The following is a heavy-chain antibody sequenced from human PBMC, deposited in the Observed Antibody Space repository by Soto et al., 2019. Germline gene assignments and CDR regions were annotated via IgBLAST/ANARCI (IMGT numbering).Heavy chain of an antibody. J-gene: IGHJ4*02. Sequence: SETLSLTCSVFGGSVSSGDFYWGWIRQPPGKGLEWIAHIYDGGGKYYKPSLDSRLSLSVDTSKNQVSLKLTSVAAADTTVYYCARGRVVVEERGDFFDSWGQGTLVTVSS. CDR2: IYDGGGK. CDR3: ARGRVVVEERGDFFDS. V-gene: IGHV4-30-4*01. D-gene: IGHD2-21*01. CDR1: GGSVSSGDFY.